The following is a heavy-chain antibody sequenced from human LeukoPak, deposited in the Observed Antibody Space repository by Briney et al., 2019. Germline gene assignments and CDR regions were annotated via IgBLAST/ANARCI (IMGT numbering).Heavy chain of an antibody. J-gene: IGHJ4*02. D-gene: IGHD2-15*01. CDR2: ISGSGGST. V-gene: IGHV3-23*01. CDR3: AKNSGGTCYSHLDY. CDR1: GFTFSSYG. Sequence: GGSLRLSCAASGFTFSSYGMTWIRQAPGKGLEWVSGISGSGGSTYYEDSVKGRFTISRDNSKNTLYLQMNSLRAEDTAVYYCAKNSGGTCYSHLDYWGQGTLVTVSS.